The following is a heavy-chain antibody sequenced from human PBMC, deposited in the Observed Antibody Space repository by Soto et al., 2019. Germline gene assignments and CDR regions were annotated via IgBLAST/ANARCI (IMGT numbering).Heavy chain of an antibody. J-gene: IGHJ4*02. V-gene: IGHV4-4*07. CDR2: IYTTGST. CDR1: VGSISDYF. D-gene: IGHD3-16*01. CDR3: ARLGTNGQTLDY. Sequence: PSEILSLTCTVSVGSISDYFWTWIRQPAGKGLEWIGRIYTTGSTNYNPSLKSRVTMSVDTSKNQSSLKVSSVTAADTAVYYCARLGTNGQTLDYWGQGTLVTVSS.